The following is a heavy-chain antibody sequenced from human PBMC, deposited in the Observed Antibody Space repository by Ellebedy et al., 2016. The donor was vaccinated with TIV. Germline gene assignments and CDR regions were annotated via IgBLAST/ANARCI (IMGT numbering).Heavy chain of an antibody. CDR3: ARTDYGDYVGWFDP. Sequence: SGPTLVKPTQTLTLTCTFSGFSLSASGMCVSWFRQPPGKALEWLARIDWDDNKHYKTSLKTRLTISKDTSKNQVVLTMTNMDPVDTATYYCARTDYGDYVGWFDPWGQGTLVTVSS. CDR2: IDWDDNK. D-gene: IGHD4-17*01. CDR1: GFSLSASGMC. V-gene: IGHV2-70*11. J-gene: IGHJ5*02.